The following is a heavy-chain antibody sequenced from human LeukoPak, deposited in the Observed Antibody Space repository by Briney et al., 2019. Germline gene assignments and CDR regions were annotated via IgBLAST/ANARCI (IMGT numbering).Heavy chain of an antibody. J-gene: IGHJ6*03. CDR2: TYYRSKWYN. D-gene: IGHD3-10*01. CDR1: GDSVSSNSAA. CDR3: ARTVLLWFGEKDYYYMDV. V-gene: IGHV6-1*01. Sequence: SQTLSLTCAISGDSVSSNSAAWNWIRQSPSRGLEWLGRTYYRSKWYNDYAVSVKSRITINPDTSKNQFSLQLNSVTAADTAVYYCARTVLLWFGEKDYYYMDVWGKGTTVTVSS.